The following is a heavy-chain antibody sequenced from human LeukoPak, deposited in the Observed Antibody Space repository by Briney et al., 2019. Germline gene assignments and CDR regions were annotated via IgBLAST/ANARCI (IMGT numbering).Heavy chain of an antibody. D-gene: IGHD3-16*01. Sequence: ASVKVSCKASGGTFSSYAISWVRQAPGQGLEWMGRIIPILGIANYAQKFQGRVTITADKSTSTAYMELSSLRSEDTAVYYRARDPGGFYYYYGMDVWGQGTTVTVSS. CDR3: ARDPGGFYYYYGMDV. V-gene: IGHV1-69*04. CDR1: GGTFSSYA. J-gene: IGHJ6*02. CDR2: IIPILGIA.